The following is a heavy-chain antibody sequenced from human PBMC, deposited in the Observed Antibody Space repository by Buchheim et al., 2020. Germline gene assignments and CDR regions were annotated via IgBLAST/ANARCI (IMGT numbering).Heavy chain of an antibody. D-gene: IGHD2-15*01. Sequence: QVQLVQSGAEVKKPGASVKVSCKASEYTFTSYDINWVRQATGQGLEWMGWMNPNSGNTGYAQKFQGRVTMTRNTSISTAYMELSSLRSEDTAVYYCATQYCSGGSCYDTYYYYGMDVWGQGTT. CDR2: MNPNSGNT. V-gene: IGHV1-8*01. CDR3: ATQYCSGGSCYDTYYYYGMDV. CDR1: EYTFTSYD. J-gene: IGHJ6*02.